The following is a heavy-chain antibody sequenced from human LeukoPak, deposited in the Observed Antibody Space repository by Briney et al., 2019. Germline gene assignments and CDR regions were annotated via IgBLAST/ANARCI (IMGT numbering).Heavy chain of an antibody. CDR1: GFTFSTYA. Sequence: GGSLRLSCAASGFTFSTYAMSWVRQAPGKGLEWVSDISGTGGGTYYADSVKGRFTISRDNSKNTVDLLMNSLRAEDTAIYYCARDVPYYYDSSGYYSPFDCWGQGTLVTVSS. J-gene: IGHJ4*02. CDR3: ARDVPYYYDSSGYYSPFDC. D-gene: IGHD3-22*01. V-gene: IGHV3-23*01. CDR2: ISGTGGGT.